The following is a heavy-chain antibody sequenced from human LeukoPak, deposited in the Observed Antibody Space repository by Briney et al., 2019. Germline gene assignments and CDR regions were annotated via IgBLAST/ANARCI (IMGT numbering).Heavy chain of an antibody. V-gene: IGHV3-23*01. D-gene: IGHD2-21*02. Sequence: GGSLRLSCAASGFAFSSYAMSRVRQAPGKGLEWVSAISFSGGSTYHADSVKGRFTISRDNSKNTLYLQMNSLRAEDTAVYYCAKGVTGYYMDVWGKGTTVTVSS. CDR2: ISFSGGST. CDR1: GFAFSSYA. CDR3: AKGVTGYYMDV. J-gene: IGHJ6*03.